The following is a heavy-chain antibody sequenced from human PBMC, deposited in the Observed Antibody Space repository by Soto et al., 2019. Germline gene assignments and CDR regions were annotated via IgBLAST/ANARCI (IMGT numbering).Heavy chain of an antibody. CDR2: ISAYNGNT. CDR1: GYTFTGYY. V-gene: IGHV1-18*04. J-gene: IGHJ3*02. D-gene: IGHD6-19*01. CDR3: ARDAVAGTYAFDI. Sequence: ASVKVSCKASGYTFTGYYMHWVRQAPGQGLEWMGWISAYNGNTNYAQKLQGRVTMTTDTSTSTAYMELRSLRSDDTAVYYCARDAVAGTYAFDIWGQGTMVTVSS.